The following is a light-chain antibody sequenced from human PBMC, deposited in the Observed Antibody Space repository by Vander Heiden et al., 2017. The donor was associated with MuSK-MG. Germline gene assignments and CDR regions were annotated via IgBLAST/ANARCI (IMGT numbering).Light chain of an antibody. Sequence: DIQMTQSPSSLSASVGDRVTITCQASQYISNYLNWYQQQPGKSPKLLIYEASILERGVPSRFSGSGSGTDFTFTISSLQPEDIATYYCQQDDNFPLTFGGGTKVEIK. V-gene: IGKV1-33*01. CDR1: QYISNY. CDR3: QQDDNFPLT. J-gene: IGKJ4*01. CDR2: EAS.